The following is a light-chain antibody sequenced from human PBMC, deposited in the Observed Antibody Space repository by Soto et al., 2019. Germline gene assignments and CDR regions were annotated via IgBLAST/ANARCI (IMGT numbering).Light chain of an antibody. J-gene: IGKJ4*01. CDR2: WAS. CDR1: SGVLYSSNSNSC. Sequence: DNVVTPSSGSLAFSLGERAPTNCKSSSGVLYSSNSNSCLAWYQQKPGQPPKLLIYWASTRESGVPARFSGSGSGTDFTLTISSLQAEDVAVYYCQQYYSTSLTFGGGTKVDIK. V-gene: IGKV4-1*01. CDR3: QQYYSTSLT.